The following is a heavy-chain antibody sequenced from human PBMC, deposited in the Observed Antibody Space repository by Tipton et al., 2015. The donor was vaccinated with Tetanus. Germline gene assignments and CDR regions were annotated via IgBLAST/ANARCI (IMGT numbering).Heavy chain of an antibody. CDR1: GGSTHSHY. CDR3: ARVLRYSTRGGWDDAFDI. CDR2: IYSGGTT. D-gene: IGHD2-8*02. V-gene: IGHV4-4*07. Sequence: GLVKPSETPSLSCTVSGGSTHSHYWSWIRQSAVKGLEWIGRIYSGGTTNYNPSLKSRVFMSMDTSKNQFSLELSSVTVADTAVYFCARVLRYSTRGGWDDAFDIWGQGTMVTVSS. J-gene: IGHJ3*02.